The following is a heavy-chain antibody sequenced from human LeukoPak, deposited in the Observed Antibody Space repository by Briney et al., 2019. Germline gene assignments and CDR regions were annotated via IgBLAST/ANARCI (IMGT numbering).Heavy chain of an antibody. Sequence: SETLSLTCTVSGGSISSGSYYWTWIRQPAGKRLEWIGRIYTSGNTNYNPSLKSRVTISVDTSKNQFSLKLSSVTAADSAVYYCAAAGSVGNWFDPWGQGTLVTVSS. CDR3: AAAGSVGNWFDP. J-gene: IGHJ5*02. V-gene: IGHV4-61*02. D-gene: IGHD6-13*01. CDR1: GGSISSGSYY. CDR2: IYTSGNT.